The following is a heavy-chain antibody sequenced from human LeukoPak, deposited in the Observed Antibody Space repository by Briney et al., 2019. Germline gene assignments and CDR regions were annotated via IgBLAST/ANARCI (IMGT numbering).Heavy chain of an antibody. D-gene: IGHD6-19*01. CDR1: GFTFSSYS. V-gene: IGHV3-48*04. Sequence: GGSLRLSCAASGFTFSSYSMNWVRQAPGKGLEWVSYISSSSSTIYYADSVKGRFTISRDNAKNSLYLQMNSLRAEDTAVYYCARAWYSSGWVDYYYYMDVWGKGTTVTISS. J-gene: IGHJ6*03. CDR2: ISSSSSTI. CDR3: ARAWYSSGWVDYYYYMDV.